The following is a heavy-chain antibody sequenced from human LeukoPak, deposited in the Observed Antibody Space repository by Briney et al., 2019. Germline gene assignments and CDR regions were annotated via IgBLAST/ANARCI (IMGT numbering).Heavy chain of an antibody. CDR1: GFTFSGYS. CDR2: ISSSSSYI. V-gene: IGHV3-21*01. Sequence: GGSLRLSCAASGFTFSGYSMNWVRRAPGKGLEWVSSISSSSSYIYYPDSMKGRFTISRDNAKNSLYLQMNSLRAEDTAVYYCARDPGYCSSTSCLSHYFDYWGQGTLVTVSS. J-gene: IGHJ4*02. D-gene: IGHD2-2*01. CDR3: ARDPGYCSSTSCLSHYFDY.